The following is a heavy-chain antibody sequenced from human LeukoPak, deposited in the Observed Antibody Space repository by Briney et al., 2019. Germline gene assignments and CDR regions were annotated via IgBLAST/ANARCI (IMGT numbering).Heavy chain of an antibody. D-gene: IGHD4-23*01. CDR1: GGYIITSGHY. Sequence: SETLSLTCTVSGGYIITSGHYWGWIRQPPGKGLEWIGYIYHSGSTYYNPSLKSRVTISVDRSKNQFSLKLSSVTAADTAVYYCARAGSTVVTPFDYWGQGTLVTVSS. CDR2: IYHSGST. J-gene: IGHJ4*02. CDR3: ARAGSTVVTPFDY. V-gene: IGHV4-39*07.